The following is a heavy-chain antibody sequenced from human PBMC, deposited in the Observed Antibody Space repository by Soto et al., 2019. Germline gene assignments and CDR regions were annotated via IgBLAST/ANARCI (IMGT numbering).Heavy chain of an antibody. CDR2: INSDGSST. CDR1: GFTFSAYW. CDR3: ARDKGNDYLWGSYRAGEGHAFDI. Sequence: EVQLVESGGGLVQPGGSLRLSCAASGFTFSAYWMHWVRQAPGKGLVWVSLINSDGSSTSYADSVKGRFTISRDNVKHTLYLQMNSLRGEDTAVYYCARDKGNDYLWGSYRAGEGHAFDIWGQGTMVTVSS. V-gene: IGHV3-74*01. D-gene: IGHD3-16*02. J-gene: IGHJ3*02.